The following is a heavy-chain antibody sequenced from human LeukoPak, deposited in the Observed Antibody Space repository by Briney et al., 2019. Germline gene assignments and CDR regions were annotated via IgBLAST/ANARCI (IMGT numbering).Heavy chain of an antibody. J-gene: IGHJ4*02. D-gene: IGHD4-17*01. Sequence: GSLRLSCAASGFTSSSYTISWVRQAPGKGLEWVSAISRSGDNTYYADSVEGRFTISRDNSKNTLYLQMNSLRAEDTAVFYCARLYGDHGDSWGQGTLVTVSS. V-gene: IGHV3-23*01. CDR3: ARLYGDHGDS. CDR2: ISRSGDNT. CDR1: GFTSSSYT.